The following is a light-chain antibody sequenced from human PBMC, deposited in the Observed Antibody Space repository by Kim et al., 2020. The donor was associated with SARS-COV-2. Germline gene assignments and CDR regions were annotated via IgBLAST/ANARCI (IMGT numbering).Light chain of an antibody. CDR3: SSYTSSSFYV. CDR1: SRDVGGYNY. CDR2: DVS. Sequence: QSITISCTGTSRDVGGYNYVSWYQQHPGKAPKLMIYDVSNRPSGVSNRFSGSKSGNTASLTISGLQAEDEADYYCSSYTSSSFYVFGTGTKVNVL. J-gene: IGLJ1*01. V-gene: IGLV2-14*03.